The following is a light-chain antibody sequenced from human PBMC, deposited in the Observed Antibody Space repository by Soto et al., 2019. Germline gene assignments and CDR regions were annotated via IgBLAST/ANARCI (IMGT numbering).Light chain of an antibody. CDR2: GTS. V-gene: IGKV3-15*01. J-gene: IGKJ1*01. Sequence: EIVMTQSPATLSLSPGERATLSCRASQSVNSNLAWYQQKAGQDPRLLIYGTSTRATGIPARFSGSGSGTDFNLTISRLQFEDFAVYYCQQYNNWPRTFGQGTKVDIK. CDR3: QQYNNWPRT. CDR1: QSVNSN.